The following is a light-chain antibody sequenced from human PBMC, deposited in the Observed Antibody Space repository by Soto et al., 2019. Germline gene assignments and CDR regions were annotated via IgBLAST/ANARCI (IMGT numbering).Light chain of an antibody. CDR3: SSYTSSSLYV. V-gene: IGLV2-14*03. J-gene: IGLJ1*01. CDR2: DVS. CDR1: SSDVGGYDY. Sequence: QSALTQPASVSGSPVQSITISCTGTSSDVGGYDYVSWYQHHPGKAPKLMIYDVSNRPSGVSNRFSGSKSGNTASLTISWLQAEDEADYYCSSYTSSSLYVFGTGTKVTVL.